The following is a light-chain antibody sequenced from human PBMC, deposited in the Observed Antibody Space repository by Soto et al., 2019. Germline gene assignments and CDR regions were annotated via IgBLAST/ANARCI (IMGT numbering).Light chain of an antibody. CDR2: DAS. V-gene: IGKV3-11*01. Sequence: EIVLTQSPAALSLSPGDTATLSCGASQSVTTRLAWYQQKPGQAPRLLIYDASNRPASIPARFSGSGSGTDFTLTISRQEPEDFAVYYCQHQTNWPRTFGQGTKVDIK. J-gene: IGKJ1*01. CDR3: QHQTNWPRT. CDR1: QSVTTR.